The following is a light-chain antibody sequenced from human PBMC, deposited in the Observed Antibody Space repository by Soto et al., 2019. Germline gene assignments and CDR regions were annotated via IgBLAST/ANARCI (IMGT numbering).Light chain of an antibody. CDR1: SSNIGSNT. CDR3: ATWDDSLNGVV. CDR2: TDY. Sequence: QSVLTQSPSASGTPGQRVTISCSGSSSNIGSNTVNWYQQLPGTAPKLLIYTDYQRPSGVPDRFSGSKSGTSASLAISGLQSEDEAAHYCATWDDSLNGVVFGGGTKLTVL. J-gene: IGLJ3*02. V-gene: IGLV1-44*01.